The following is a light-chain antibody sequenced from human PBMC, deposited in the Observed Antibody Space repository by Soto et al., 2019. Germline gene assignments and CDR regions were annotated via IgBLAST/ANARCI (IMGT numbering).Light chain of an antibody. V-gene: IGKV3-15*01. CDR3: QQYNNWPSIT. Sequence: IVLTQSPAPLSVSPGESATLSCRASQSVSSNLAWYQQKPGRAPRLLIDGASTRATGISVRFSGSGSGTEFTLTISSLQSEDSAVYYCQQYNNWPSITFGQGTRLEIK. J-gene: IGKJ5*01. CDR1: QSVSSN. CDR2: GAS.